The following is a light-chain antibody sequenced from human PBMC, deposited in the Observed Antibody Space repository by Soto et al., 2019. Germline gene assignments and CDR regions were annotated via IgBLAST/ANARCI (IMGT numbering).Light chain of an antibody. CDR2: AVS. V-gene: IGLV2-14*03. CDR3: ISYTDRQAYP. CDR1: SSDIGSYDH. Sequence: QSVLTQPASVSGSPGQSITISCSGTSSDIGSYDHVAWYQQFPGKSPKLIIYAVSDRPSGVSDRFSGSKSGISASLTISGLKTEDEDDYYCISYTDRQAYPFGNVHKVT. J-gene: IGLJ1*01.